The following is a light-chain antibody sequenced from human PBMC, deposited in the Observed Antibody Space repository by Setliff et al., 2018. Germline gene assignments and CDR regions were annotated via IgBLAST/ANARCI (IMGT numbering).Light chain of an antibody. Sequence: QSVLAQPASVSGSPGQSITISCTGTSSDVGGYNYVSWYQQHPGKAPKLMIYEVSDRPSGVSNRFSGSRSGNTASLTISGLQAEDEADYYCSSYSGSSTLVFGNGTKVTVL. CDR1: SSDVGGYNY. V-gene: IGLV2-14*01. J-gene: IGLJ1*01. CDR2: EVS. CDR3: SSYSGSSTLV.